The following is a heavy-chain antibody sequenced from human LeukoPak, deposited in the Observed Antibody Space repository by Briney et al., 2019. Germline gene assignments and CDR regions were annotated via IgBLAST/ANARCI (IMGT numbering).Heavy chain of an antibody. CDR3: ARDGSELWLQDYYYYGMDV. D-gene: IGHD5-18*01. Sequence: GASVKVSCKASGYTFTSYGISWVRQAPGQGLEWMGWISAYNGNTNYAQKLQGRVTMTTDTSTSTAYMELRSLRSDDTAVYYCARDGSELWLQDYYYYGMDVWGQGTTVTVSS. V-gene: IGHV1-18*01. CDR2: ISAYNGNT. J-gene: IGHJ6*02. CDR1: GYTFTSYG.